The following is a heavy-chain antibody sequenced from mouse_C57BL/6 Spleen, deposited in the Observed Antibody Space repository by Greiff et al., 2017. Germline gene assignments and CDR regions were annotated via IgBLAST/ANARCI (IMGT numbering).Heavy chain of an antibody. D-gene: IGHD1-1*01. Sequence: VQLQQPGAELVRPGSSVKLSCKASGYTFTSYWMHWVKQRPIQGLEWIGNIDPSDSETHYNQKFKDKATLTVDKSSSTAYMQLSSLTSEDSAVYYCARSYYYGSRSYAVDYWGQGTSVTVSS. V-gene: IGHV1-52*01. J-gene: IGHJ4*01. CDR3: ARSYYYGSRSYAVDY. CDR1: GYTFTSYW. CDR2: IDPSDSET.